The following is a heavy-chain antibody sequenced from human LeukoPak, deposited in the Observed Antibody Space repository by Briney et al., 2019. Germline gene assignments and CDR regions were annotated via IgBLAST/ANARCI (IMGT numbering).Heavy chain of an antibody. Sequence: ASVKVSCKASGYTFTGYYMHWVRQAPGQGLEWMGWINPNSGGTNYAQKFQGRVTMTRDTSISTAYMELSRLRSDDTAVYYCAREATSQGDYYMDVWGKGTTVTVSS. D-gene: IGHD1-26*01. CDR2: INPNSGGT. V-gene: IGHV1-2*02. CDR1: GYTFTGYY. CDR3: AREATSQGDYYMDV. J-gene: IGHJ6*03.